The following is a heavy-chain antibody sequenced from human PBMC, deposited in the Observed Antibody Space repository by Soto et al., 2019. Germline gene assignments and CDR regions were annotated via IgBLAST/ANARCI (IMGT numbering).Heavy chain of an antibody. Sequence: SETLSLTCTVSGVSISSYYWSWIRQPPGKGLEWIGYIYYSGSTNYNPSLKSRVTISVDTSKNQFSLKLSSVTAADTAVYYCARDSYGFDYWGQGTLVTVSS. D-gene: IGHD5-18*01. J-gene: IGHJ4*02. CDR3: ARDSYGFDY. CDR2: IYYSGST. CDR1: GVSISSYY. V-gene: IGHV4-59*01.